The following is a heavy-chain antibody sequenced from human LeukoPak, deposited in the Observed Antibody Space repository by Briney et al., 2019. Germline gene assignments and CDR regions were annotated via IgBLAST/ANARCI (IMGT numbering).Heavy chain of an antibody. Sequence: PSETLSLTCTVSGGSISSFYWSWIRQPPGKGLEWIGYISYSGNTNYNPSLKSRVTISVDTSKNQFSLKLSSVTAADTAVYHCARRGRNLDYWGQGTLVTVSS. CDR2: ISYSGNT. V-gene: IGHV4-59*01. J-gene: IGHJ4*02. CDR3: ARRGRNLDY. CDR1: GGSISSFY. D-gene: IGHD1-14*01.